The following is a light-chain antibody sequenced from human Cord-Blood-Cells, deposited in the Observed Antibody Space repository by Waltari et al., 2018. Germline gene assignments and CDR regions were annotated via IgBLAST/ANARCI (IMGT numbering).Light chain of an antibody. J-gene: IGLJ2*01. Sequence: HSALTQPASVSGSPGESITISCTVTSSDVGCYNSVSWYQQQPGKAPKLMIYDVSNPPYVVSNRLSGSNTGNTASLTITGLQDEDEADYYCGSYTSSSTLVVFGGGTKLTVL. V-gene: IGLV2-14*01. CDR3: GSYTSSSTLVV. CDR2: DVS. CDR1: SSDVGCYNS.